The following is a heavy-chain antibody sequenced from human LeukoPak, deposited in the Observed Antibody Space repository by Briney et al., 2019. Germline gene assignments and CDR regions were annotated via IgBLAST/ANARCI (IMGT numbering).Heavy chain of an antibody. CDR1: GFTFDDYA. CDR3: AKDIRGGYYYGMDV. CDR2: ISWNSGSI. Sequence: GRSLRLSCAASGFTFDDYAMHWVRQAPGKGLEWVSGISWNSGSIGYADSVKGRFTISRDNAKNSLYLQMNSLRAEDTALYYCAKDIRGGYYYGMDVWGQGTTATVSS. J-gene: IGHJ6*02. V-gene: IGHV3-9*01.